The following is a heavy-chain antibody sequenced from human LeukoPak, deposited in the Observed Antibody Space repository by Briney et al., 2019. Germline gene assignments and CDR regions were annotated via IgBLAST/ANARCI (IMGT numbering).Heavy chain of an antibody. V-gene: IGHV3-23*01. CDR2: ISGSGANT. D-gene: IGHD1-7*01. CDR1: GFTFSSFW. CDR3: AKAGGITGTTYLDY. Sequence: PGGSLRLSCAASGFTFSSFWMSWVRQAPGKGLEWVSGISGSGANTYYADSVKGRFTISRDNSKNTLYLQMNSLRAEDTAKYYCAKAGGITGTTYLDYWGQGTLVTVSS. J-gene: IGHJ4*02.